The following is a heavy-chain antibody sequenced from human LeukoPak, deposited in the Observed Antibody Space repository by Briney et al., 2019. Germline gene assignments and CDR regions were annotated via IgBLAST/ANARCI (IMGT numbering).Heavy chain of an antibody. V-gene: IGHV3-23*01. D-gene: IGHD5-24*01. CDR3: AKDIQLST. Sequence: GGSLRLSCAASGLTFSSAAMTWVRQAPGKGLEWVSLIGSSGGSTYYADSVKGRFTISRDNSKNTLSLQMNSLRVEDTAIYYCAKDIQLSTWGLGTMVTVSS. CDR2: IGSSGGST. CDR1: GLTFSSAA. J-gene: IGHJ3*01.